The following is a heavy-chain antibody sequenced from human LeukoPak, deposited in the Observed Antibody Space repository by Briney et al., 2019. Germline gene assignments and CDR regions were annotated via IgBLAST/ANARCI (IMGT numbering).Heavy chain of an antibody. CDR1: GYTYTDYY. D-gene: IGHD5-12*01. CDR2: INPNSGGT. V-gene: IGHV1-2*02. Sequence: ASVKVSCKASGYTYTDYYVHWVRQAPGQGLGWMGWINPNSGGTSYAQKFQGRVTMTRDTSISTAYMELSRLRSDDTAVYYCARAYSGYSDIDYWGQGTLVTVSS. CDR3: ARAYSGYSDIDY. J-gene: IGHJ4*02.